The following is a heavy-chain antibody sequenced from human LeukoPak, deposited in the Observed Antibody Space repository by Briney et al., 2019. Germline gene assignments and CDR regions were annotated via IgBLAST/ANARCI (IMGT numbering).Heavy chain of an antibody. Sequence: GGSLRLSCAASGFTFTNYAMTWVRQAPGKGLEWVSAISGSGGSTYYADSVKGRFIISRDNSKNTLFLQMNSLRAEDTAVYYCANERYYFDYWGQGTLVTVSS. CDR2: ISGSGGST. CDR3: ANERYYFDY. CDR1: GFTFTNYA. V-gene: IGHV3-23*01. J-gene: IGHJ4*02.